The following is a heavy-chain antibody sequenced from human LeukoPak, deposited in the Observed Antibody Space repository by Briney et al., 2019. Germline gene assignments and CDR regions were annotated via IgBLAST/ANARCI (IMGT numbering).Heavy chain of an antibody. V-gene: IGHV3-30-3*01. J-gene: IGHJ4*02. CDR3: ATLPT. CDR2: ISYDGNNK. D-gene: IGHD4-17*01. Sequence: GGSLRLSCAASGFTFRIYAMSWVRQAPGKGLEWVAVISYDGNNKYYADSVKGRFTISRDNSKNTLYLQMNSLRAEDTALYYCATLPTWGQGTLVTVSS. CDR1: GFTFRIYA.